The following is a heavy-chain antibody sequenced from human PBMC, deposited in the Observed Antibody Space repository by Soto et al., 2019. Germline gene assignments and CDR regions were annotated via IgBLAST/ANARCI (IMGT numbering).Heavy chain of an antibody. CDR1: GYSFTSYW. J-gene: IGHJ3*02. V-gene: IGHV5-51*01. CDR2: IYPGDSDT. Sequence: GESLKISCKGSGYSFTSYWTGWVRQMPGKGLEWMGIIYPGDSDTRYSPSFQGQVTISADKSISTAYLQWSSLKASDTAMYYCARTAGDFSDAFDIWGQGTMVTVSS. D-gene: IGHD6-13*01. CDR3: ARTAGDFSDAFDI.